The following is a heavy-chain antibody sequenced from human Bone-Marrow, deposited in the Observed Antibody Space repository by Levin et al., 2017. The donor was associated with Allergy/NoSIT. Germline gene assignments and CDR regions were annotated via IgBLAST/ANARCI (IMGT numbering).Heavy chain of an antibody. D-gene: IGHD2-15*01. Sequence: AGVSLRLSCAVSGFTVGNNYLRWVRQAPGKGLEWVSLIYSGGGTYYADSVKGRFTISRDNSENTLHLQMNSLRVEDTAVYYCARDRHCSGDKCYGAWGQGTLVTVSS. CDR1: GFTVGNNY. J-gene: IGHJ5*02. CDR3: ARDRHCSGDKCYGA. V-gene: IGHV3-66*02. CDR2: IYSGGGT.